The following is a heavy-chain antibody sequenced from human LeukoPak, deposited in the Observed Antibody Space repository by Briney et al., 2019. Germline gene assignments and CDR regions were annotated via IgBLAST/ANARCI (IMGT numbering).Heavy chain of an antibody. Sequence: SETLSLTCTVSGGSISSSSYYWGWIRQPPGKGLEWIGSIYYSGSTYYNPSLKGRVTISVDTSKNQFSLKLSSVTAADTAVYYCARDFGYYDSSGYYYQYYFDYWGQGTLVTVSS. CDR3: ARDFGYYDSSGYYYQYYFDY. D-gene: IGHD3-22*01. CDR2: IYYSGST. CDR1: GGSISSSSYY. J-gene: IGHJ4*02. V-gene: IGHV4-39*07.